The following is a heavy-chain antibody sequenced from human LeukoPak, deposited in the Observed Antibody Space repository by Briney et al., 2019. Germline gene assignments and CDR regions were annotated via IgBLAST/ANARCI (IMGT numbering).Heavy chain of an antibody. V-gene: IGHV1-69*04. J-gene: IGHJ6*02. Sequence: GASVKVSCKASGYTFTSYDINWVRQAPGQGLEWMGRIIPILGIANYAQKFQGRVTITADKSTSTAYMELSSLRSEDTAVYYCARVGLTTVTNYYYYGMDVWGQGTTVTVSS. D-gene: IGHD4-4*01. CDR3: ARVGLTTVTNYYYYGMDV. CDR2: IIPILGIA. CDR1: GYTFTSYD.